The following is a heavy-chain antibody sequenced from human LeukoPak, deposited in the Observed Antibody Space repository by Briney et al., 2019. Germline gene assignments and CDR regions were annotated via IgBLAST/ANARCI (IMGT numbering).Heavy chain of an antibody. CDR2: INPNSGGT. J-gene: IGHJ3*02. Sequence: GASVKVSCKASGYTFTGYYMHWVRQAPGQGLEWMGRINPNSGGTNYAQKFQGRVTMTRDTSISTAYMELSRLRSDDTAVYYCATIFGVVIIPADDAFDIWGQGTVVTVSS. CDR3: ATIFGVVIIPADDAFDI. CDR1: GYTFTGYY. D-gene: IGHD3-3*01. V-gene: IGHV1-2*06.